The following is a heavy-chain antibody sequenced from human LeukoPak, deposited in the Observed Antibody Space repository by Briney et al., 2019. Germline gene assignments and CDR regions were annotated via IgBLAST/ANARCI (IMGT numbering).Heavy chain of an antibody. V-gene: IGHV1-24*01. CDR2: FDPEDGET. CDR3: ATGGIAVAGPQRDFDH. D-gene: IGHD6-19*01. Sequence: ASVKVSCKVSGYTLTGLSMHWVRQAPGKGLEWMGGFDPEDGETIYAQKFQGRVTMTEDTSTDTAYMELSSLRSEDTAVYYCATGGIAVAGPQRDFDHWGQGTLVTVSS. CDR1: GYTLTGLS. J-gene: IGHJ4*02.